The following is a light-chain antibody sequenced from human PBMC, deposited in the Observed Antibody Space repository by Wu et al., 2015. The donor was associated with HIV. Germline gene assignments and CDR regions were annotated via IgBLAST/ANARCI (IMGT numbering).Light chain of an antibody. J-gene: IGKJ1*01. V-gene: IGKV3-20*01. CDR1: QDVSSTY. CDR3: HQYGSSPQT. Sequence: EIVLTQSPGTLSLSPGERATLSCRATQDVSSTYLGWYQQKPGQAPRLLIYGVSSRATGIPDRFSGSGSGTDFTLTISRLEPEDFAVYYCHQYGSSPQTFGQGPRW. CDR2: GVS.